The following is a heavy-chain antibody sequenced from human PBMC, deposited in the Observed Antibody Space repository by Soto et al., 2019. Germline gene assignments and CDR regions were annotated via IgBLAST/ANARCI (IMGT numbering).Heavy chain of an antibody. CDR1: GFTFSSYA. CDR3: AKDRFIAVAGTFDY. V-gene: IGHV3-23*01. J-gene: IGHJ4*02. CDR2: ISGSGGST. D-gene: IGHD6-19*01. Sequence: PGGSLRLSCAASGFTFSSYAMSWVRQAPGKGLEWVSAISGSGGSTYYADSVKGRLTISRDNSKNTLYLQMNSLRAEDTAVYYCAKDRFIAVAGTFDYWGQGTLVTVSS.